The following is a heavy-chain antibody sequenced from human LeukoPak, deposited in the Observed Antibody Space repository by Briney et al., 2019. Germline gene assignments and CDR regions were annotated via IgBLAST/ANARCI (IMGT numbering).Heavy chain of an antibody. CDR1: VGSINSGSYY. J-gene: IGHJ5*02. Sequence: SETLSLTCTVSVGSINSGSYYWSWIRRPAGKGLEWIGRIYTSGSTNYNPSLKSRVTISVDTSKNQFSLKLSSVTAADTAVYYCARDRPPDTIFGHNWFDPWGQGTLVTVSS. V-gene: IGHV4-61*02. CDR2: IYTSGST. D-gene: IGHD3-3*01. CDR3: ARDRPPDTIFGHNWFDP.